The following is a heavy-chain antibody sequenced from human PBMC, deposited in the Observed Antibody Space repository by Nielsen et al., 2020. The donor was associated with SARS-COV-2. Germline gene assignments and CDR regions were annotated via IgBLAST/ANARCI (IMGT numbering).Heavy chain of an antibody. Sequence: GGSLRLSCAASGFPFSSFGMHWVRQAPGKGLEWVAFIYYDGVDSYYADSVRGRFTISRDNSKNRLYLQMNSLRAEDTAVYYCARDSPIGEYFDYWGQGILVTVSS. CDR2: IYYDGVDS. J-gene: IGHJ4*02. V-gene: IGHV3-33*01. D-gene: IGHD3-10*01. CDR1: GFPFSSFG. CDR3: ARDSPIGEYFDY.